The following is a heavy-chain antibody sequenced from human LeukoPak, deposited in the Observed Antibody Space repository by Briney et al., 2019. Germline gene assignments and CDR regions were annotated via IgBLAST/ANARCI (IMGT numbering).Heavy chain of an antibody. V-gene: IGHV3-20*04. J-gene: IGHJ4*02. CDR3: ARGPLQTIPTSKIVVYYYPFDY. Sequence: GGSLRLSCAASGFTFDDYGMSWVRQAPGKGLEWVSGINWNGGSTGYADSVKGRFAISRDNAKNSLYLQMNSLRAEDTALYYCARGPLQTIPTSKIVVYYYPFDYWGQGTLVTVSS. CDR1: GFTFDDYG. D-gene: IGHD3-22*01. CDR2: INWNGGST.